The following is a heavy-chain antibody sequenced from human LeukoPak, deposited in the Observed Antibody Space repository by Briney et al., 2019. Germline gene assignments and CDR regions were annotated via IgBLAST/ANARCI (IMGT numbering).Heavy chain of an antibody. CDR3: AREGRYRYGYNEYHLYMDI. J-gene: IGHJ6*03. CDR1: GGSISSYY. Sequence: NPSETLSLTCTVSGGSISSYYWSWIRQSPGKGLEWIGYIYYDGSTNYNPSLRGRVTISVDTPKNQFSLKLSSVTAAETTVYYCAREGRYRYGYNEYHLYMDIWGKGTTVTVSS. CDR2: IYYDGST. V-gene: IGHV4-59*12. D-gene: IGHD5-18*01.